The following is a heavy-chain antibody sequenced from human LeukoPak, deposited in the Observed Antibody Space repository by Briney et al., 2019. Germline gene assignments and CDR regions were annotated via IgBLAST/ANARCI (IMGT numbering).Heavy chain of an antibody. CDR3: ARVDANYDILTGSTYYYYYGMDV. D-gene: IGHD3-9*01. V-gene: IGHV4-34*01. J-gene: IGHJ6*02. CDR1: GGSFSGYY. CDR2: TSHGGST. Sequence: SEALSLTCAVYGGSFSGYYWSWIRQSPGKGLEWIGETSHGGSTNYNPSLKSRVTISPDMSKKQFSLKLTSVTAADTAVYYCARVDANYDILTGSTYYYYYGMDVWGQGTTVTVSS.